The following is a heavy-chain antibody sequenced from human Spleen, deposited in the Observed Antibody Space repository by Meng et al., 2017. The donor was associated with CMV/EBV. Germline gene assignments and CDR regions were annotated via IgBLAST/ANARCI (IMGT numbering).Heavy chain of an antibody. CDR2: ISSSSSYI. D-gene: IGHD5-24*01. CDR3: ARRRDGYNWSGLDDY. V-gene: IGHV3-21*01. Sequence: SGFTFSSYSMNWVRQAPGKGLEWVSSISSSSSYIYYADSVKGRFTISRDNAKNSLYLQMNSLRAEDTAVYYCARRRDGYNWSGLDDYWGQGTLVTVSS. CDR1: GFTFSSYS. J-gene: IGHJ4*02.